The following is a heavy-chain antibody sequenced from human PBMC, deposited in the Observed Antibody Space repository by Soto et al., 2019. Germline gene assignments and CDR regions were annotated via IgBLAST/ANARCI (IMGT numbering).Heavy chain of an antibody. CDR2: IIPIFGTA. J-gene: IGHJ4*02. Sequence: SVKVPCKASGGTFSSYAISWVRQAPGQGLEWMGGIIPIFGTANYAQKFQGRVTITADKSTSTAYMELSSLRSEDTAVYYCAFTAAFTGVTTNQFDYWGQGTLVTVYS. V-gene: IGHV1-69*06. CDR3: AFTAAFTGVTTNQFDY. D-gene: IGHD4-17*01. CDR1: GGTFSSYA.